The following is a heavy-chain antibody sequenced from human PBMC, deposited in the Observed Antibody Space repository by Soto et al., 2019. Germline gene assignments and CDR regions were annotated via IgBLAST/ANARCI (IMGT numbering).Heavy chain of an antibody. Sequence: SETLSLTCTVSGGSISSGGYYWSWIRQHPGKGLEWIGYIYYSGSTYYNPSLKSRVTISVDTSKNQFSLKLSSVTAADTAVYYCARVIYCRSTSCSQGGGLDVWGQGTKVTVSS. J-gene: IGHJ6*02. CDR1: GGSISSGGYY. CDR2: IYYSGST. CDR3: ARVIYCRSTSCSQGGGLDV. V-gene: IGHV4-31*03. D-gene: IGHD2-2*01.